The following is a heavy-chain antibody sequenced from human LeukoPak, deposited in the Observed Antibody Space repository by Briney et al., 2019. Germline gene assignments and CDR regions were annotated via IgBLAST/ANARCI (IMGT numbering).Heavy chain of an antibody. D-gene: IGHD3-10*01. CDR3: ARGPLLLWFGGAYGMDV. Sequence: SETLSLTCAVYGGSFSGYYWSWLRQPPGKGLEWIGEINHSRSTNYNPSHKSRVTISEDTSKNQFSLKLSSVTAADTAVYYCARGPLLLWFGGAYGMDVWGQGTTVTVSS. J-gene: IGHJ6*02. CDR1: GGSFSGYY. CDR2: INHSRST. V-gene: IGHV4-34*01.